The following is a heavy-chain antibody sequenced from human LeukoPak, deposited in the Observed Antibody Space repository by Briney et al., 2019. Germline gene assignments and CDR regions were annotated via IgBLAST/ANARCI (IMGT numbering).Heavy chain of an antibody. CDR2: VHYSGTT. V-gene: IGHV4-59*01. Sequence: GSLRLSCAASGFTFDDYAMHWVRQPPGKGLEFIGHVHYSGTTNYNPSLRSRVTISIDTSKQHFFLKLKSVTAADTAVYYCARGYGDFRVEGRYFHSWGQGTLVTVSS. CDR1: GFTFDDYA. J-gene: IGHJ4*02. D-gene: IGHD4-17*01. CDR3: ARGYGDFRVEGRYFHS.